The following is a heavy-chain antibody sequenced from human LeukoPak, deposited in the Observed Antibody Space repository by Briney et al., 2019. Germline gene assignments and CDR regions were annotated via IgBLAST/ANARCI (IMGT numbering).Heavy chain of an antibody. D-gene: IGHD3-22*01. J-gene: IGHJ5*01. CDR1: TSR. Sequence: ASVKVSCKATSRISWVRQAPGQGLEWMGWIGTYGGDTYYAQKFQGRITVTTDTSTSSVYMELRNLRSDDTAVYYCARDLWNFYDDSGYNRDFDSWGQGTLVTVSS. CDR3: ARDLWNFYDDSGYNRDFDS. CDR2: IGTYGGDT. V-gene: IGHV1-18*01.